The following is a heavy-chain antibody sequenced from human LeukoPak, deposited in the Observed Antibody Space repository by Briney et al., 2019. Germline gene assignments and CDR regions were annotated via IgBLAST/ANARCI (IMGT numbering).Heavy chain of an antibody. J-gene: IGHJ4*02. CDR1: GYTFTGYY. Sequence: GASVKVSCKASGYTFTGYYMHWVRQAPGQGLEWMGWINPNSGGTSYAQKFQGRVTMTRDTSISTAYMELSRLRSDDTAVYYCARDVPTTVTTYVQYYFDYWGQGTLVTVSS. CDR2: INPNSGGT. D-gene: IGHD4-17*01. V-gene: IGHV1-2*02. CDR3: ARDVPTTVTTYVQYYFDY.